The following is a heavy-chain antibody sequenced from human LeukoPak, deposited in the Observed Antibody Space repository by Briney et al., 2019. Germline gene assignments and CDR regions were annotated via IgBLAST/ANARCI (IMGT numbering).Heavy chain of an antibody. CDR3: ARDLGSMVRGVITSGHFDY. CDR1: GGSISSCY. V-gene: IGHV4-4*07. J-gene: IGHJ4*02. Sequence: SETLSLTCTVSGGSISSCYWSWIRQPAGKGLEWIGRIYSSGSTNYNPSLKSRVTMSVDTSKNQFSLKLSSVTAADTAVYYCARDLGSMVRGVITSGHFDYWGQGTLVTVSS. CDR2: IYSSGST. D-gene: IGHD3-10*01.